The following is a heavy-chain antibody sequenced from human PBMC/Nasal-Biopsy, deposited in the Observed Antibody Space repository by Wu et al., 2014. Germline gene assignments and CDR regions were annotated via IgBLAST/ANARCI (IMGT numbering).Heavy chain of an antibody. CDR3: ATGSTRDAFEI. D-gene: IGHD1-1*01. CDR2: IYHSGLT. Sequence: TLSLTCSVSGDSIDSRGSYWSWLRQHPGKGLEWIAYIYHSGLTIYNPSLRTRVGMSVDQSKNQFSLKLTSVTAADTAIYYCATGSTRDAFEIWGQGTAVTVSS. CDR1: GDSIDSRGSY. J-gene: IGHJ3*02. V-gene: IGHV4-31*09.